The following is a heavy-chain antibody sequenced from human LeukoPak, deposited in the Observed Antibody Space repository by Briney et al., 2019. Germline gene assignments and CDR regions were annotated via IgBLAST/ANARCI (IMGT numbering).Heavy chain of an antibody. CDR2: IYYSGST. V-gene: IGHV4-59*01. Sequence: SETLSLTCTVSGGSISSYYWSWIRQPPGKGLEWIGYIYYSGSTNYNPSLKSRVTISVDTSKNQFSLKLSSVTAADTAVYYCARDDYYYGSGQFDYWGQGTLVTVSS. CDR1: GGSISSYY. J-gene: IGHJ4*02. D-gene: IGHD3-10*01. CDR3: ARDDYYYGSGQFDY.